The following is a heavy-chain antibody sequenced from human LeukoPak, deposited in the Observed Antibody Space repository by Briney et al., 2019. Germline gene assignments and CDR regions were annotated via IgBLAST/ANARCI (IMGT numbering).Heavy chain of an antibody. CDR3: TTGIRTIFGVVNDAFDI. J-gene: IGHJ3*02. Sequence: GGSLRLSCAASGSTFTNAWVTWVRQAPGKGLEWVGRIKSKTDGGTTDYAAPVKGRFTISRDDSKNTMYLQMNSLKTEDTAVYYCTTGIRTIFGVVNDAFDIWGQGTMVTVSS. CDR2: IKSKTDGGTT. D-gene: IGHD3-3*01. V-gene: IGHV3-15*01. CDR1: GSTFTNAW.